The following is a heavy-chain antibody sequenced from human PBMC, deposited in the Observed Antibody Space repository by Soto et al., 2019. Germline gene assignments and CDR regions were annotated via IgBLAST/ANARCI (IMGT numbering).Heavy chain of an antibody. Sequence: QVQLVQPGAEVKNPGASVKVSCKASGYRFTSYGIGWVRQAPGQGLEWMGWINAYNGNTNYAQNLQGRVTLTTDTPXSTAYMELRSLRSNDTAVYYCAMVDVYVTPSPQDVWGQGTTVTVSS. CDR1: GYRFTSYG. CDR2: INAYNGNT. V-gene: IGHV1-18*01. CDR3: AMVDVYVTPSPQDV. D-gene: IGHD3-16*01. J-gene: IGHJ6*02.